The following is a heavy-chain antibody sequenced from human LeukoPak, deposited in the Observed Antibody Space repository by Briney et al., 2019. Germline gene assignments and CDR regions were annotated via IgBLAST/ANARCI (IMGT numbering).Heavy chain of an antibody. J-gene: IGHJ4*02. CDR2: INHSGST. Sequence: SETLSLTCAVYGGSFSGYYWSWIRQPPGKGPEWIGEINHSGSTNYNPSLKGRVTISVDTSKNQFSLKLSSVTAADTAVYYCARGLDSGEFDYWGQGTLVTVSS. CDR1: GGSFSGYY. V-gene: IGHV4-34*01. D-gene: IGHD3-10*01. CDR3: ARGLDSGEFDY.